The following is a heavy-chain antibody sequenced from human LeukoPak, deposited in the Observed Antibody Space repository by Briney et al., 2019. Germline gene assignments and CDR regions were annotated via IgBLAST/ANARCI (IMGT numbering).Heavy chain of an antibody. V-gene: IGHV3-23*01. CDR1: GFTFSSYA. CDR3: AKKGRANWGSYFDY. J-gene: IGHJ4*02. D-gene: IGHD7-27*01. Sequence: GGTLSLSCAASGFTFSSYAMSWVRHAPGQGLEWVSAISSSGDSTSSTDPVKGRFTISRDNSKNTLYLQMNSLRAEATPVYYCAKKGRANWGSYFDYWGQGTLVTVSS. CDR2: ISSSGDST.